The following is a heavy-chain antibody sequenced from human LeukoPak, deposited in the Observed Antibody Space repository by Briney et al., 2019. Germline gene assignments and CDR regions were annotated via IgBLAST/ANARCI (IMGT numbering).Heavy chain of an antibody. D-gene: IGHD4-17*01. J-gene: IGHJ4*02. CDR3: AKWSGDYPSYYLDY. CDR1: GFTFRSYG. V-gene: IGHV3-33*06. Sequence: GRSLRLSCAASGFTFRSYGLHWVRQAPGKGLEWVALIRSDGSSKNYADSVKGRFTISRDASKNTVYLQMNSLRAEDTAVYSCAKWSGDYPSYYLDYGGQGTLVTVSS. CDR2: IRSDGSSK.